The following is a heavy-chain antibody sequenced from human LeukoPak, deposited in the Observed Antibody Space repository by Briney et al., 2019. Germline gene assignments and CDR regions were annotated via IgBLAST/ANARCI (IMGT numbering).Heavy chain of an antibody. CDR1: GYSITSGYY. CDR2: IYHSGST. V-gene: IGHV4-38-2*02. J-gene: IGHJ4*02. Sequence: PSETLSLTCSVSGYSITSGYYWGWIRQPPGKGLEWIGSIYHSGSTFYNPSLKSRVTISVDTSKNQFSLKLSSVTAADTAVYYCARSGLRVDIVATMSYWGQGTLVTVSS. D-gene: IGHD5-12*01. CDR3: ARSGLRVDIVATMSY.